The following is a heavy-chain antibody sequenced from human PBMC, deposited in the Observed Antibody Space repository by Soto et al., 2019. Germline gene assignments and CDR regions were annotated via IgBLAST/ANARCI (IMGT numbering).Heavy chain of an antibody. CDR3: ARGRFLDKYYYYGMDV. D-gene: IGHD3-3*01. J-gene: IGHJ6*02. CDR1: GGSISSGDYY. Sequence: SETLSLTCTVSGGSISSGDYYWSWIRQPPGKGLEWIGYIYYSGSTYYNPSLKSRVTISVDTSKNQFSLKLSSVTAADTAVYYCARGRFLDKYYYYGMDVWGQGTTVTVSS. CDR2: IYYSGST. V-gene: IGHV4-30-4*01.